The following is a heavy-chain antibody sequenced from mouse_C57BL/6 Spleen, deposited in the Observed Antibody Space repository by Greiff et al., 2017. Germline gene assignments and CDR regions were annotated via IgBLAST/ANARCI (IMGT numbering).Heavy chain of an antibody. CDR2: IDPSDSYT. J-gene: IGHJ2*01. Sequence: QVQLQQPGAELVRPGTSVKLSCKASGYTFTSYWMHWVKQRPGQGLEWIGVIDPSDSYTNYNQKFKGKATLTVDTSSSTAYMQLSSLTSEDSAVYDCASKGDGSSYWGQGTTLTVSS. CDR1: GYTFTSYW. CDR3: ASKGDGSSY. V-gene: IGHV1-59*01. D-gene: IGHD1-1*01.